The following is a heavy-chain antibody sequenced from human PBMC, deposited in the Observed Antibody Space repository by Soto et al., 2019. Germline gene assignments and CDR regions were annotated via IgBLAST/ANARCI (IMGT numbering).Heavy chain of an antibody. CDR1: GGSIKNTGAN. D-gene: IGHD1-26*01. J-gene: IGHJ5*02. Sequence: QLQLQESGPGLVKPSETLSLTCTVSGGSIKNTGANWGWVRQPQGKGLEGIGSVYYTGTTYYNPSLQSRVTISIDTSKNQYSLSVNSVAAADTAVYYCATHTSGSRNGPHTWGQGTLVTVSS. CDR3: ATHTSGSRNGPHT. V-gene: IGHV4-39*01. CDR2: VYYTGTT.